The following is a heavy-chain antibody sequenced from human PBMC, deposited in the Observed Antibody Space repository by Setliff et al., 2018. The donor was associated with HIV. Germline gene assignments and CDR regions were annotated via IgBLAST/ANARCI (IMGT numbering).Heavy chain of an antibody. CDR1: GGSFSGYY. CDR2: INHSGST. J-gene: IGHJ4*02. V-gene: IGHV4-34*01. D-gene: IGHD3-22*01. CDR3: ARGRFTYYYDSSGYYY. Sequence: ASETLSLTCAVYGGSFSGYYWSWIRQPPGKGLEWIGEINHSGSTNYNPSLKSRVTISVDTSKNQFSLKLSSVTAADTAVYYCARGRFTYYYDSSGYYYWGQGTLVTVSS.